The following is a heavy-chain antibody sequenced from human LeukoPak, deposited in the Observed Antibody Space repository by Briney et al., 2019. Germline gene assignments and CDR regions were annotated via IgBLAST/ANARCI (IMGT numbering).Heavy chain of an antibody. CDR1: GFTLNNYA. Sequence: PGRSLRLSCAASGFTLNNYAMNWVRQAPGEGLEWVSSISGGGETTYHTDSANSRFNISSDNSQNTLYLQMNSLRAEDTAVYYCARDYADYVGYFFFDYWGQGTLVTVSS. CDR3: ARDYADYVGYFFFDY. J-gene: IGHJ4*02. CDR2: ISGGGETT. D-gene: IGHD4-17*01. V-gene: IGHV3-23*01.